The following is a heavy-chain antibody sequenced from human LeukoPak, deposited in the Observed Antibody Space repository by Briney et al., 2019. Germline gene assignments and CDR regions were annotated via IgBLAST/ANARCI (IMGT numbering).Heavy chain of an antibody. Sequence: GGSLRLSCAASGFTFSSYAMTWVRQAPGKGLEWVSAMSGGGGSTYYADSVKGRFTISRDNSKNTLYLQMNSLRAEDTAVYYCAKDTAYIVATNNFDYWGQGTLVTVSS. CDR1: GFTFSSYA. D-gene: IGHD5-12*01. J-gene: IGHJ4*02. CDR3: AKDTAYIVATNNFDY. CDR2: MSGGGGST. V-gene: IGHV3-23*01.